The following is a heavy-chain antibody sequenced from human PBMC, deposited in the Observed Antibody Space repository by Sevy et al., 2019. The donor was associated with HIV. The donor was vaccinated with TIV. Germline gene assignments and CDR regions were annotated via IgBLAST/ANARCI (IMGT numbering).Heavy chain of an antibody. CDR1: GFSVSSNY. V-gene: IGHV3-53*01. J-gene: IGHJ6*02. CDR2: IHSGGKI. Sequence: LSLTCAASGFSVSSNYMSWVRQAPGKGPEWVSVIHSGGKISYADSVQGRFTISRDNSKNTLYLQRNSLRAEDTAVYYCAGEDIVLGEDNYYGIDVWGQGTTVTVTS. CDR3: AGEDIVLGEDNYYGIDV. D-gene: IGHD2-15*01.